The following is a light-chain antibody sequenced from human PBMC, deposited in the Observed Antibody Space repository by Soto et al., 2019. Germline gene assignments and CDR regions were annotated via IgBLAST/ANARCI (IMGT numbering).Light chain of an antibody. J-gene: IGKJ4*01. CDR3: QQYADSPVT. Sequence: ENVLTQSPGTLSLSPGERATLSCRASPSVPKQYLGWFQQKLGQAPTPLIYGVSNRATVIPDKFSGSGSEKDFTLTISRLEPEDVAVYYCQQYADSPVTFGGGTKVEIK. CDR2: GVS. V-gene: IGKV3-20*01. CDR1: PSVPKQY.